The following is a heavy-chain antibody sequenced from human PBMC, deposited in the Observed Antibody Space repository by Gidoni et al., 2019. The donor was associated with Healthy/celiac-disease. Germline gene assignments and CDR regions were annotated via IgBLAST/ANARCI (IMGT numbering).Heavy chain of an antibody. CDR2: ISAYNGNT. CDR1: GYTFTSPG. CDR3: ARDAPVGSGSYQEDWFDP. J-gene: IGHJ5*02. D-gene: IGHD3-10*01. Sequence: QVQLVQSGAEVKKPGVSGKVSCKASGYTFTSPGISRVRQAPGQGLEWMGWISAYNGNTNYAQKLQGRVTMTTDTSTSTAYMELRSLRSDDTAVYYCARDAPVGSGSYQEDWFDPWGQGTLVTVSS. V-gene: IGHV1-18*01.